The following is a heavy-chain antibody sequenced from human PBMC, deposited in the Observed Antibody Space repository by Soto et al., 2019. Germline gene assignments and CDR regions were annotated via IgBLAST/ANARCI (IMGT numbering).Heavy chain of an antibody. J-gene: IGHJ4*02. V-gene: IGHV1-3*01. CDR3: AREHISSWFDY. Sequence: ASVKVSCKASGYTFSGYYMHWVRQAPGQGLEWMAWINAGNGNTKYSQNFQGRVTITRDTSASTAYMELSRLRFDDTAVYYCAREHISSWFDYWGQGTLVTSPQ. CDR2: INAGNGNT. D-gene: IGHD6-13*01. CDR1: GYTFSGYY.